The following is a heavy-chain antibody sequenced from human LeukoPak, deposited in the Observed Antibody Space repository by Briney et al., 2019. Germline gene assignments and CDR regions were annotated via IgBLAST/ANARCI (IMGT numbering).Heavy chain of an antibody. V-gene: IGHV3-74*01. CDR2: INGDGRNI. CDR1: GFTFSSYW. CDR3: ARDRRGSVAAAGIAEYFQH. Sequence: GGSLRLSCVASGFTFSSYWMHWVRQDPRKGLVWVSRINGDGRNINYADSVRGRFTISRDNAKNTLYLQMDSLRAEDTAVYYCARDRRGSVAAAGIAEYFQHWGQGTLVTVSS. D-gene: IGHD6-13*01. J-gene: IGHJ1*01.